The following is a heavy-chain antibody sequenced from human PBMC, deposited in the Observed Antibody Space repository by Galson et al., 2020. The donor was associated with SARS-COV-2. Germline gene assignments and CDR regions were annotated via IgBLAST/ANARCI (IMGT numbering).Heavy chain of an antibody. J-gene: IGHJ4*02. V-gene: IGHV3-7*01. Sequence: GGPLRPSGTALGFTFRGYWMTWVRKPPGRGLEWLAYINRDGTQEDYVDSARGRFTISRDNVESSVYLQMNSLRAEDTAVYDCARIVPSGHYDHWGQGTLVTVSS. CDR3: ARIVPSGHYDH. CDR2: INRDGTQE. CDR1: GFTFRGYW. D-gene: IGHD6-6*01.